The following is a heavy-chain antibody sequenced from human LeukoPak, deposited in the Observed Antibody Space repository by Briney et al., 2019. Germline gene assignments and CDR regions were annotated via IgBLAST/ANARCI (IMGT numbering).Heavy chain of an antibody. CDR2: ISSSSSTI. V-gene: IGHV3-48*01. CDR1: GFTFSSYS. CDR3: AKDGCSGGSCYFGYYYYYMDV. J-gene: IGHJ6*03. Sequence: GGSLRLSCAASGFTFSSYSMNWVRQAPGKGLEWVSYISSSSSTIYYADSVKGRFTISRDNAKNSLYLQMNSLRAEDTAVYYCAKDGCSGGSCYFGYYYYYMDVWGKGTTVTVSS. D-gene: IGHD2-15*01.